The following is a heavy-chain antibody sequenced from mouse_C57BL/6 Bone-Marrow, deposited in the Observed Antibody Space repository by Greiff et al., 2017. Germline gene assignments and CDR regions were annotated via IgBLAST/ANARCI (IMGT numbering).Heavy chain of an antibody. CDR1: GYTFTSYW. J-gene: IGHJ3*01. D-gene: IGHD2-3*01. CDR3: ARAIYDGYWAY. V-gene: IGHV1-69*01. CDR2: IDPSDSYT. Sequence: QVQLQQPGAELVMPGASVKLSCKASGYTFTSYWMHWLKQRPGQGLDWIGEIDPSDSYTNYNQKFKGKSTLTVDKSSSTAYMQLSSLTSEDSAVYYCARAIYDGYWAYWGQGTLVTVSA.